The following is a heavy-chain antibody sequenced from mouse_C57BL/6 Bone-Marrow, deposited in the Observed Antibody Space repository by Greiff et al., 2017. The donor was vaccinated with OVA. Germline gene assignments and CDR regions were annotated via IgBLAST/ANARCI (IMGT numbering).Heavy chain of an antibody. Sequence: EVQRVESGGGLVKPGGSLKLSCAASGFTFSSYAMSWVRQTPEKRLEWVATISDGGSYTYYPDNVKGRFTISRDNAKNNLYLQMSHLKSEDTAMYYGARDYDYDYYAMDYWGQGTSVTVSS. V-gene: IGHV5-4*01. J-gene: IGHJ4*01. CDR1: GFTFSSYA. D-gene: IGHD2-4*01. CDR2: ISDGGSYT. CDR3: ARDYDYDYYAMDY.